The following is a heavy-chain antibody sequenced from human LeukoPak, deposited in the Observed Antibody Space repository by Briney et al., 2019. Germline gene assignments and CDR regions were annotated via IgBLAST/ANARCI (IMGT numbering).Heavy chain of an antibody. V-gene: IGHV1-2*02. CDR2: INVNNGDT. J-gene: IGHJ5*02. Sequence: ASVKVSCKASGYSFTGYYMHWVRQAPGQGLERMGWINVNNGDTNYAQKFQGRVTVTRDTSISTAYMELSRLRSDDTAVYYCARDWDPITGTTRWFDPWGQGTLVTVSS. D-gene: IGHD1-7*01. CDR3: ARDWDPITGTTRWFDP. CDR1: GYSFTGYY.